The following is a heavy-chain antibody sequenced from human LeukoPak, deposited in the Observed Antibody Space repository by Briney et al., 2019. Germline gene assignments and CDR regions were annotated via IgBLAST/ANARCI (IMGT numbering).Heavy chain of an antibody. D-gene: IGHD3-9*01. J-gene: IGHJ5*02. CDR2: INHSGST. V-gene: IGHV4-34*01. CDR1: GGSFSGYY. CDR3: ARGRGDWLSINWFDP. Sequence: KASETLSLTCAVYGGSFSGYYWSWIRQPPGKGLEWIGEINHSGSTNYNPSLKSRVTISVDTSKNQFSLKLRSVTAADTAVYYCARGRGDWLSINWFDPWGQGTLVTVSS.